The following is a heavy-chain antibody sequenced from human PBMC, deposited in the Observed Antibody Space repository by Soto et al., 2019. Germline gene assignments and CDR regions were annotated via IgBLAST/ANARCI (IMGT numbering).Heavy chain of an antibody. J-gene: IGHJ6*02. V-gene: IGHV4-30-4*01. Sequence: SETLSLTCTVSGGSINSGDYHWSWIRQSPGKGLEWIGAIYYSGSTYYNPSLKSRIRISVDTSKNQFSLKVNSVTAADTAVYYCSLAYRVPSAGAMDVWGQGTTVTVS. CDR3: SLAYRVPSAGAMDV. D-gene: IGHD3-16*02. CDR1: GGSINSGDYH. CDR2: IYYSGST.